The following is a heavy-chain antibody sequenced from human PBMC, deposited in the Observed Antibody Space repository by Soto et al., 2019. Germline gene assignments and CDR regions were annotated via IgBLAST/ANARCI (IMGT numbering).Heavy chain of an antibody. Sequence: QITLKESGPPLVKPTQTLTLTCTFSGFSLSTSGVGVGWIRQPPGKALEWLALIYWNDDKRYSPSLKSRLTITKDTSKNQVVLTMTNMDPVDTATYYCAHISLRWDTVDYWGQGTLVTVSS. CDR3: AHISLRWDTVDY. J-gene: IGHJ4*02. D-gene: IGHD4-17*01. CDR2: IYWNDDK. CDR1: GFSLSTSGVG. V-gene: IGHV2-5*01.